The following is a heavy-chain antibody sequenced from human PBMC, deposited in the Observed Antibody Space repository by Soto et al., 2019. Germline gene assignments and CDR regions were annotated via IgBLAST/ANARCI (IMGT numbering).Heavy chain of an antibody. V-gene: IGHV4-30-2*01. J-gene: IGHJ4*02. CDR1: GGSISSGDYS. CDR3: ARSTALVRQYFDS. CDR2: ISPSGTT. D-gene: IGHD5-18*01. Sequence: QLQLQESGSGLVKPSRTLSLTCIVSGGSISSGDYSWNWIRQPPGKGLQWIGYISPSGTTYYNPSLKSRVTISLDRSKSHFSLTLSSVTAADTAVYYCARSTALVRQYFDSWGQGTLVTVSS.